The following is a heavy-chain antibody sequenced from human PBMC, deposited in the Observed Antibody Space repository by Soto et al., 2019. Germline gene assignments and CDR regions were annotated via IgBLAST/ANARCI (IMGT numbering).Heavy chain of an antibody. CDR2: INAGNGNT. D-gene: IGHD2-21*02. CDR1: GYTFTSYA. V-gene: IGHV1-3*05. CDR3: ARSIVVVTALDY. Sequence: QVQLVQYEAEEKKPGASVKVSCKASGYTFTSYAMHWVRQAPGQRLEWMGRINAGNGNTKYSQKFQGRVTITRDTSASTAYMELSSLRSEDTAVYYCARSIVVVTALDYWGQGTLVTVSS. J-gene: IGHJ4*02.